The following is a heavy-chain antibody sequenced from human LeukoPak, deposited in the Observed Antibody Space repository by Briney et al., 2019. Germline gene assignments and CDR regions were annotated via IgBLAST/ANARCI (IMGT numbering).Heavy chain of an antibody. CDR1: GFTFSSYA. J-gene: IGHJ4*02. D-gene: IGHD3-9*01. V-gene: IGHV3-23*01. CDR2: ISGSGGST. Sequence: PGGSLRLSCAASGFTFSSYAMSWVRQAPGKGLEWVSAISGSGGSTYYADSVKGRFTISRDNSKNTLYLQMNSLRAEDTAVYYCAKDLYADDILTGYYFDYWGQGTLVTVSS. CDR3: AKDLYADDILTGYYFDY.